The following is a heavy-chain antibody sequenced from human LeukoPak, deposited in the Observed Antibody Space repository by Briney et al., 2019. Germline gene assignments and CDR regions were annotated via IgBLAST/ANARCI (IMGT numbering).Heavy chain of an antibody. CDR2: IYHSGTI. CDR3: AGRASYGYIY. V-gene: IGHV4-4*02. CDR1: GGSISSSNW. D-gene: IGHD5-18*01. Sequence: SGTLSLSCAVSGGSISSSNWWSWVRQTPGKGLEWIGEIYHSGTINDNPSLKSRLTISLDTSKNQFSLKLSSVTAADTAVYYFAGRASYGYIYWGQGTLVTVSS. J-gene: IGHJ4*02.